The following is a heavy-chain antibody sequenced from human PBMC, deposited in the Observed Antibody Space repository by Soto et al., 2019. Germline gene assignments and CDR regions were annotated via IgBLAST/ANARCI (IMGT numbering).Heavy chain of an antibody. CDR2: IWYDGSNK. D-gene: IGHD1-26*01. CDR3: ARDSGSYYPPAYYY. CDR1: GFTFSSYG. J-gene: IGHJ4*02. Sequence: GGSLRLSCAASGFTFSSYGMHWVRQAPGKGLEWVAVIWYDGSNKYYADSVKGRFTISRDNSKNTLHLQMNSLRAEDTAVYYCARDSGSYYPPAYYYWGQGTLVTVS. V-gene: IGHV3-33*01.